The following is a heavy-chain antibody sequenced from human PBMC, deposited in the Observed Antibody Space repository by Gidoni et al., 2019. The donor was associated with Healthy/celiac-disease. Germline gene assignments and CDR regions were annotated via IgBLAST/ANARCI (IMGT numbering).Heavy chain of an antibody. V-gene: IGHV3-30*04. CDR1: GFTFSSYA. Sequence: QVQLVQSGGGGVQHGRSLRLSCAASGFTFSSYAMHWVRQAPGKRLEWVAVISYDGSNKYYADSVKVRFTISRDNSKNTLYLQMNSLRAEDTAVYYCARARVWSYWGQGTLVTVSS. J-gene: IGHJ4*02. CDR2: ISYDGSNK. CDR3: ARARVWSY. D-gene: IGHD6-13*01.